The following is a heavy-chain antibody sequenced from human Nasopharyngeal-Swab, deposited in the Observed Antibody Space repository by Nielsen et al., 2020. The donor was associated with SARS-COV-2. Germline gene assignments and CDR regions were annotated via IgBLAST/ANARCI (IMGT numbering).Heavy chain of an antibody. V-gene: IGHV3-11*06. Sequence: GESRKISCAASGFTFSDYYMTWIRQAPGKGLDWVSYISSGSSYTNYADSVRGRFTISRDNAKNSLYLQMNSLRAEDTAIYYCARYSTYCSGGTCYNPLHYWGQGTLVTVSS. CDR3: ARYSTYCSGGTCYNPLHY. J-gene: IGHJ4*02. CDR2: ISSGSSYT. D-gene: IGHD2-15*01. CDR1: GFTFSDYY.